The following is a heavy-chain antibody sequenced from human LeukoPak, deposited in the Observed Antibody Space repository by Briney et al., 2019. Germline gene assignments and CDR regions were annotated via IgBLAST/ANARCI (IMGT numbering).Heavy chain of an antibody. D-gene: IGHD3-16*02. V-gene: IGHV1-2*02. CDR3: ARDIIVSGREGDYYYYGMDV. J-gene: IGHJ6*02. CDR1: GYTFIGYY. CDR2: INPNSGGT. Sequence: ASVKVSCKASGYTFIGYYMHWVRQAPGQGLEWMGWINPNSGGTNYAQKFQGRVTMTRDTSISTAYMELSRLRSDDTAVYYCARDIIVSGREGDYYYYGMDVWGQGTTVTVSS.